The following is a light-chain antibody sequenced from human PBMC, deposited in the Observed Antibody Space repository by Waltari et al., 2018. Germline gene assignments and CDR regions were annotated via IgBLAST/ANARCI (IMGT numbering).Light chain of an antibody. Sequence: DIQMTQSPSSLSASVGDRATITCRASQSISTYLNWYQQKPGKAPKLLIYAASSLQSGVPSRFSGSGSGTDFTLTISSLQPEDFATYYCQQSYSPVYTFGQGTKLEIK. CDR1: QSISTY. V-gene: IGKV1-39*01. J-gene: IGKJ2*01. CDR2: AAS. CDR3: QQSYSPVYT.